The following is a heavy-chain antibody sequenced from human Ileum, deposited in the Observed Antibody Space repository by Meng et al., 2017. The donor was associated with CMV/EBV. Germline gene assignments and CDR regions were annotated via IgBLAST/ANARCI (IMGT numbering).Heavy chain of an antibody. J-gene: IGHJ4*02. D-gene: IGHD7-27*01. CDR1: GFTFNKSW. Sequence: GGSLRLSCAASGFTFNKSWMSWVRQAPGKGLEWVGHIKSKTDDGTTDYAAPVKGRFTISRDDSKNMLYLQMNSLKTEDTAVYYCTTEPLTVNFDHWGQGTLVTVSS. CDR2: IKSKTDDGTT. V-gene: IGHV3-15*01. CDR3: TTEPLTVNFDH.